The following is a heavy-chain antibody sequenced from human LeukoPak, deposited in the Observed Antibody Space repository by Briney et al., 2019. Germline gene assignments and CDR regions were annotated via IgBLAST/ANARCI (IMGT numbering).Heavy chain of an antibody. CDR3: AKWGDYDVLTGYYVSDY. CDR1: GFTFSNYA. V-gene: IGHV3-23*01. D-gene: IGHD3-9*01. J-gene: IGHJ4*02. CDR2: NTGSGGNT. Sequence: GGSLRLSCAASGFTFSNYAMSRVPQAQGKGLEWVSANTGSGGNTYYADSVKGRFTISRDNSKNTVFLQMNSLRAEDTAVYYCAKWGDYDVLTGYYVSDYWGQGTLVTVSS.